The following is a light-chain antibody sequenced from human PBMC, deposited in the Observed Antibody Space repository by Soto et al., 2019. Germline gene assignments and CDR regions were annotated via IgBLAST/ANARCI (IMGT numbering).Light chain of an antibody. V-gene: IGKV1-16*02. J-gene: IGKJ4*01. Sequence: DIQMTQSPSSLSASVGDRVTITCRASQGMSNYLAWVQQKPGKAPKSLIYGAFNLLGGVPSKFSGSGSGTDFTLTISSVQSDDFATYYCQQYDSYPLTFGGGTKVEMK. CDR1: QGMSNY. CDR2: GAF. CDR3: QQYDSYPLT.